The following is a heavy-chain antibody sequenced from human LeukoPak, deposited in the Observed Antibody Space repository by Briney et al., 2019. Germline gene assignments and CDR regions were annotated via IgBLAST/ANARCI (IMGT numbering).Heavy chain of an antibody. CDR2: IYYSGDT. J-gene: IGHJ2*01. V-gene: IGHV4-59*08. D-gene: IGHD6-13*01. CDR1: GGSISTYY. CDR3: ARQDHSSSLSGYWYFDL. Sequence: SETLSLTCTVAGGSISTYYWSWIRQPPGKGLEWIGYIYYSGDTDYSPSLKSRVTMSVDTSKNQFSLKLSSVTAADTAVYYCARQDHSSSLSGYWYFDLWGPGTLVTVSS.